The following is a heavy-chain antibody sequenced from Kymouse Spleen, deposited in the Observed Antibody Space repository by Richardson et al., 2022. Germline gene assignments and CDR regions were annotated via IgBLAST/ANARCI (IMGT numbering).Heavy chain of an antibody. D-gene: IGHD3-3*01. J-gene: IGHJ5*02. CDR2: IYPGDSDT. CDR3: ARHFHILPRITIFGVVIISGWFDP. V-gene: IGHV5-51*01. Sequence: EVQLVQSGAEVKKPGESLKISCKGSGYSFTSYWIGWVRQMPGKGLEWMGIIYPGDSDTRYSPSFQGQVTISADKSISTAYLQWSSLKASDTAMYYCARHFHILPRITIFGVVIISGWFDPWGQGTLVTVSS. CDR1: GYSFTSYW.